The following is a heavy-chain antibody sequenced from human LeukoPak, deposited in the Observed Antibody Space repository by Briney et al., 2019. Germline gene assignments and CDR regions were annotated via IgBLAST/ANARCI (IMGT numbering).Heavy chain of an antibody. D-gene: IGHD2-2*01. J-gene: IGHJ4*02. Sequence: GGSLRLSCAASGFTFSSYGMHWVRQAPGKGLEWVAFIRYDGSNKYYADSVKGRFTISGDNSKNTLYLQMNSLRAEDTAVYYCVKNPHLGYCSSTSCLRSANFDYWGQGTLVTVSS. CDR2: IRYDGSNK. V-gene: IGHV3-30*02. CDR3: VKNPHLGYCSSTSCLRSANFDY. CDR1: GFTFSSYG.